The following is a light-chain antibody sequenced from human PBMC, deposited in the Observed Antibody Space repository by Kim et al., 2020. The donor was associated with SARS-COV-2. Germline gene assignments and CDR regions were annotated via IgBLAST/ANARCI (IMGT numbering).Light chain of an antibody. CDR2: PAS. J-gene: IGKJ4*01. V-gene: IGKV1-16*02. Sequence: DIQMTQSPSSLSASVGDRVTITCRASQAISNYLVWFQQKPGKAPKSLIYPASTLQSGVPSKFSGSGSGTDFTLTISSLQPEDFATYYCQQYNSYPLTFGGGTKVDIK. CDR1: QAISNY. CDR3: QQYNSYPLT.